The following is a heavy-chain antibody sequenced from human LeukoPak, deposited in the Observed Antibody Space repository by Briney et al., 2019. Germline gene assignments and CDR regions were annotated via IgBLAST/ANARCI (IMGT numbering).Heavy chain of an antibody. D-gene: IGHD2-2*01. Sequence: GESLKISCQGSGYSFTSYWIAWVRQMPGKGLEWMGIIYPGDSDTRYSPSFQGQVTISADKSISTAYLQWSSLKASDTAMNYCARQSPYCTSTSCSATWFDPWGQGTLVTVSS. V-gene: IGHV5-51*01. J-gene: IGHJ5*02. CDR2: IYPGDSDT. CDR3: ARQSPYCTSTSCSATWFDP. CDR1: GYSFTSYW.